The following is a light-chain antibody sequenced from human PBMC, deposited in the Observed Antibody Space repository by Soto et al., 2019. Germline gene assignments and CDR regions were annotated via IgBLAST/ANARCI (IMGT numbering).Light chain of an antibody. CDR2: NVS. Sequence: QSVLTQPASVSGSPGQSITISCTGTSSDVGAYNYVSWYQQHPGKAPKLIIYNVSNRPSGVSNRFSGSKSANTASLTIFGLQAEDEADYYCNSFTDRTTVLFGGGTKLTVL. V-gene: IGLV2-14*01. J-gene: IGLJ2*01. CDR1: SSDVGAYNY. CDR3: NSFTDRTTVL.